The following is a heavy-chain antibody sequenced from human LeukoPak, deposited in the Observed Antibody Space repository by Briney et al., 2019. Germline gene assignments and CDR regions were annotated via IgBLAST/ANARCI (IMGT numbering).Heavy chain of an antibody. CDR3: AKGPYVTGDYALVFDY. CDR1: GFTFDDYA. CDR2: ISWNSGSI. J-gene: IGHJ4*02. V-gene: IGHV3-9*01. Sequence: GRSLRLSYAASGFTFDDYAMHWVRQAPGKGLEWVSGISWNSGSIGYADSVKGRFTISRDNAKNSLYLQMNSLRAEDTALYYCAKGPYVTGDYALVFDYWGQGTLVTVSS. D-gene: IGHD4-17*01.